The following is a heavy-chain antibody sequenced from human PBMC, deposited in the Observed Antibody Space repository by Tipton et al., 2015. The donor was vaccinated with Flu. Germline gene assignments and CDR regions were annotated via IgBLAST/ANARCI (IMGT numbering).Heavy chain of an antibody. V-gene: IGHV3-15*01. J-gene: IGHJ4*02. CDR2: ILSKTDGGTT. Sequence: SLRLSCTASGFTFHDAWMSWVRQAPGKGLEWVGRILSKTDGGTTDYAAPVKGRFTISRDDSKNTVYLQMNSLKTEDTAMYYCISDVGVLRHAGWGQGTLVTVSS. CDR3: ISDVGVLRHAG. D-gene: IGHD3-3*01. CDR1: GFTFHDAW.